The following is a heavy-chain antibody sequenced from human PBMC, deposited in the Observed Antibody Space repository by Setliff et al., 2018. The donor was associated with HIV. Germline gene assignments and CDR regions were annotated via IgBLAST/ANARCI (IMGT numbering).Heavy chain of an antibody. Sequence: PSVTLSLTCALSGYSLNSGHYWGWIRQSQGKGLEWIASIHHSGNTYHNPSRKSRVTMSVDTSKNQVSLKLTTVTAEDTAVFYCARGVHCTSTTCYPSFYFDYWGQGIMVTVAS. CDR3: ARGVHCTSTTCYPSFYFDY. D-gene: IGHD2-2*01. J-gene: IGHJ4*02. V-gene: IGHV4-38-2*01. CDR2: IHHSGNT. CDR1: GYSLNSGHY.